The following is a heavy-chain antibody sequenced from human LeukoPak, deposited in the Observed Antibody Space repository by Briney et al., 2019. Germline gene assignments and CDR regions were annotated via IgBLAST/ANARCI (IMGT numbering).Heavy chain of an antibody. CDR1: GYTFTSYL. CDR2: INPSAGST. V-gene: IGHV1-46*01. D-gene: IGHD1-26*01. Sequence: ASVKVACKASGYTFTSYLIHWVRQAPGQGLEWMGIINPSAGSTTYAQNFQGRVSMTRDTSTSTVYMELSSLRFEDTAVYYCARDGMGATKNWFGPWGQGTVVTVSS. CDR3: ARDGMGATKNWFGP. J-gene: IGHJ5*02.